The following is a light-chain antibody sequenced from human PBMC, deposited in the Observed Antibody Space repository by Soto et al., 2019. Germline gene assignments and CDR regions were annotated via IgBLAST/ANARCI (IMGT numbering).Light chain of an antibody. CDR3: QQLNSYPLT. CDR2: AAS. J-gene: IGKJ4*01. Sequence: DIQMTQSPSTLSGSVGDRVTITCRACQSISSWLAWYQQKPGRASKLLIYAASTLQSGVPSRFSGSGSGTEFSLTISSLQSEEFATYYCQQLNSYPLTFGGGTKV. CDR1: QSISSW. V-gene: IGKV1-5*01.